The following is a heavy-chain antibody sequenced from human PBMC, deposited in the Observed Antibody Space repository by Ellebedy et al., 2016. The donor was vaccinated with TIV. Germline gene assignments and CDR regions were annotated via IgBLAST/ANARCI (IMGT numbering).Heavy chain of an antibody. CDR2: INHSGST. CDR3: ARDYWGSLDY. J-gene: IGHJ4*02. V-gene: IGHV4-34*01. Sequence: SETLSLTXAVYGGSFSGYYWSWIRQPPGKGLEWIGEINHSGSTNYNPSLKSRVTISGDTSKNQFSLKLSSVTAADTAVYYCARDYWGSLDYWGQGILVTVSS. D-gene: IGHD2-21*01. CDR1: GGSFSGYY.